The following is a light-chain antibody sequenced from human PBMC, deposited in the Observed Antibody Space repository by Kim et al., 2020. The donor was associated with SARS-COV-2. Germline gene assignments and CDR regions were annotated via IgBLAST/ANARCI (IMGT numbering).Light chain of an antibody. CDR3: QAWDSSTVV. CDR1: KLGDKY. CDR2: QDS. J-gene: IGLJ2*01. Sequence: SVSPGHTASLACSGEKLGDKYACWYQQKPGQSPVLVIYQDSKRPSGIPERFSGSNSGNTATLTISGTQAMDEADYYCQAWDSSTVVFGGGTQLTVL. V-gene: IGLV3-1*01.